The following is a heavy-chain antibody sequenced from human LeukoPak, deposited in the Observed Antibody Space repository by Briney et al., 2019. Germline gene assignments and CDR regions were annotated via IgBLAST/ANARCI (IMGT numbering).Heavy chain of an antibody. CDR3: SSWSTDKYYFDY. CDR2: IYYSGST. J-gene: IGHJ4*02. Sequence: PSETLSLTCTVSGGSISSGDYYWSWIRQPPGKGLEWIGYIYYSGSTNYNPSLKSRVTISVDTSKNQFSLKLSSVTAADTAVYFCSSWSTDKYYFDYWGQGTLVTVSS. V-gene: IGHV4-61*08. CDR1: GGSISSGDYY. D-gene: IGHD6-13*01.